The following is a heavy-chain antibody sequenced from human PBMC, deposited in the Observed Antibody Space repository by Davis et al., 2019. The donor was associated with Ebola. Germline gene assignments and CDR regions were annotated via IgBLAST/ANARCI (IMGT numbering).Heavy chain of an antibody. CDR2: IWYDGSNK. J-gene: IGHJ6*02. D-gene: IGHD2/OR15-2a*01. Sequence: GESLKISCAASGFTFSSYGMHWVRQAPGKGLEWVAVIWYDGSNKYYADSVKGRFTISRDNSKNTLYLQMNSLRADDTALYYCAKGGARYFYHYYGMDVWGQGTTVTVSS. CDR1: GFTFSSYG. CDR3: AKGGARYFYHYYGMDV. V-gene: IGHV3-33*06.